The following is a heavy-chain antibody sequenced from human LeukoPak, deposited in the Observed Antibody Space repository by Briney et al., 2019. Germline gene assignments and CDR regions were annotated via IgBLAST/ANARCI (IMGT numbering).Heavy chain of an antibody. CDR2: IYYSGST. J-gene: IGHJ4*02. Sequence: TSETLSLTCTVSGGSISSYYWRWIRQPPGKGLEWIGYIYYSGSTNYNPSLKSRVTISVDTSKNQFSLKLSSVTAADTAVYYCARSSSGWYAAFDYWGQGTLVTVSS. CDR3: ARSSSGWYAAFDY. V-gene: IGHV4-59*01. CDR1: GGSISSYY. D-gene: IGHD6-19*01.